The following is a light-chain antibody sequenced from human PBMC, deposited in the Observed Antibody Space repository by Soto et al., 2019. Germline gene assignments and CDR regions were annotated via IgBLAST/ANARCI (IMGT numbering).Light chain of an antibody. V-gene: IGLV1-44*01. CDR2: SNS. CDR3: ATWDDRLQGLV. Sequence: QAVVTQPPSASGTPGQRVTISCSGSSSNIGNDIVNWYQQVPGTAPKLLIYSNSQRPSGVPDRFSGSKSGTSASLAIRRLQSEDEADYFCATWDDRLQGLVFGGGTRVTVL. J-gene: IGLJ2*01. CDR1: SSNIGNDI.